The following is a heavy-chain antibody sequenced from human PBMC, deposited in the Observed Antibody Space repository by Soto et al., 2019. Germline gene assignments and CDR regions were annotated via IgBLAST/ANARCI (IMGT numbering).Heavy chain of an antibody. D-gene: IGHD5-12*01. V-gene: IGHV3-15*01. Sequence: EVQLVESGGGLVKPGGSLRLSCAASGFTFSNAWMSWVRQAPGKGLEWVGRIKSKTDGGTTDYAAPVKGRFTISRDDSKNTLYLQMNSLRAEDTAVYYCAKAQEMATPSGAFDIWGQGTMVTVSS. CDR1: GFTFSNAW. CDR2: IKSKTDGGTT. J-gene: IGHJ3*02. CDR3: AKAQEMATPSGAFDI.